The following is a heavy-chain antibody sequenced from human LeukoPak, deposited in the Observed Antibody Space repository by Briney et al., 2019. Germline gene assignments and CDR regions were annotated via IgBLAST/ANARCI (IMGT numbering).Heavy chain of an antibody. D-gene: IGHD3-22*01. Sequence: PSETLSLTCAVYGGSFSGYYWSWIRQPPGKGLEWIGEINHSGSTNYNPSLKSRVTISVDTSKNQSSLKLSSVTAADTAVYYCARGQGYYYDSSGPYGYWGQGTLVTVSS. V-gene: IGHV4-34*01. CDR1: GGSFSGYY. J-gene: IGHJ4*02. CDR2: INHSGST. CDR3: ARGQGYYYDSSGPYGY.